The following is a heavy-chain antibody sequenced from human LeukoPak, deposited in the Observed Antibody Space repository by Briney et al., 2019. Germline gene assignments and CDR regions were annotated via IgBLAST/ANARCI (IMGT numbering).Heavy chain of an antibody. D-gene: IGHD4-17*01. V-gene: IGHV4-59*11. Sequence: SETLSLTCTVSGDSFSSQYWTWIRQPPGKGLEWIGYIPYRGSTNYNTSLKSRVTISLDTSKNQFSLRLSAGTAADTAVYYCARDLVTVTKGFDIWGQGTMVSVSS. CDR2: IPYRGST. J-gene: IGHJ3*02. CDR1: GDSFSSQY. CDR3: ARDLVTVTKGFDI.